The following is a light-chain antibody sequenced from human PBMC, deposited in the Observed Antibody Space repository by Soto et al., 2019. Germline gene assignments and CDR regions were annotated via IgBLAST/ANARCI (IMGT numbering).Light chain of an antibody. Sequence: IVLTQSPGTLSLSPGERATLSCGARQSVSSSYLAWYQQKPGHAPSLLIHGASSRATGIPDRISGSGSGTDFTLTISGPEPEDSAVYYCQQYGTSGTFGQGTKVDIK. CDR2: GAS. CDR1: QSVSSSY. V-gene: IGKV3-20*01. CDR3: QQYGTSGT. J-gene: IGKJ1*01.